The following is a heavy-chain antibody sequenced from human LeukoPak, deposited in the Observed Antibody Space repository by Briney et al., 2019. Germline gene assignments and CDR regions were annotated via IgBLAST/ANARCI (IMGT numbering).Heavy chain of an antibody. V-gene: IGHV3-30*18. CDR2: ISYDGSNK. D-gene: IGHD6-13*01. CDR3: AKDSHKYSSTSYFDY. Sequence: GRSLRLSCAASGFTFSSYGMHWVRQAPGKGLEWVAVISYDGSNKYYADSVKGRFTISRDNSKNTLYLQMNSLRAEDTAVYYCAKDSHKYSSTSYFDYWGQGTLVTVSS. CDR1: GFTFSSYG. J-gene: IGHJ4*02.